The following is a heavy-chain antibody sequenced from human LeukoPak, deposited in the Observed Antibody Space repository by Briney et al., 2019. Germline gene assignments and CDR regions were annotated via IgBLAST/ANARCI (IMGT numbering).Heavy chain of an antibody. CDR3: AKGGEFSGWSPFDP. V-gene: IGHV3-21*01. D-gene: IGHD6-19*01. J-gene: IGHJ5*02. CDR1: GFTFSTYN. CDR2: ITSSSSYA. Sequence: PGGSLRLSCEASGFTFSTYNMNWVRQAPGKRLEWVSSITSSSSYAFYADSVKGRFTISRDNSKNTLYLQMNSLRAEDTAVYYCAKGGEFSGWSPFDPWGQGTLVTVSS.